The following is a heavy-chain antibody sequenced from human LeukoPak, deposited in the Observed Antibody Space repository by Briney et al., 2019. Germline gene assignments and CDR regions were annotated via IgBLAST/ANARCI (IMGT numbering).Heavy chain of an antibody. Sequence: GGSLRLSCAASGFTFSSYSMNWVRQAPGKGLEWVSSISSSSSYIYYADSVKGRFTISRDNAKNSLYLQMNSLRAEDTAVYYCARSLMAGSSTSCYDYRGQGTLVTVSS. D-gene: IGHD2-2*01. CDR3: ARSLMAGSSTSCYDY. J-gene: IGHJ4*02. CDR1: GFTFSSYS. V-gene: IGHV3-21*01. CDR2: ISSSSSYI.